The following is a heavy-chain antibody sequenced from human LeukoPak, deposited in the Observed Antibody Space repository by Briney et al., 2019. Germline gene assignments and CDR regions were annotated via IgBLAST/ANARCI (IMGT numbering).Heavy chain of an antibody. Sequence: SETLSLTCTVSGGPISSSSYYWGWIRQPPGKGLEWIGSIYYSGSTYYNPSLKSRVTISVDTSKNQFSLKLSSVTAADTAVYYCARRRYSQFYGMDVWGQGTTVTVSS. CDR1: GGPISSSSYY. D-gene: IGHD2-21*01. CDR2: IYYSGST. V-gene: IGHV4-39*01. CDR3: ARRRYSQFYGMDV. J-gene: IGHJ6*02.